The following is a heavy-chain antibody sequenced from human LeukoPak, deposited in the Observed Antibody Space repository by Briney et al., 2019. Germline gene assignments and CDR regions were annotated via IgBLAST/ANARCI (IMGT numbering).Heavy chain of an antibody. V-gene: IGHV3-53*01. Sequence: GGSLRLSCAASGFTVSSNYMSWVRQAPGKGLEWVSVIYSGGSTYYADSVKGRFTISRDNSKNTLYLQVNSLRAEDTAVYYCAKKSGLATTDYFFDYWGQGALVTVSS. CDR3: AKKSGLATTDYFFDY. CDR1: GFTVSSNY. D-gene: IGHD5-12*01. CDR2: IYSGGST. J-gene: IGHJ4*02.